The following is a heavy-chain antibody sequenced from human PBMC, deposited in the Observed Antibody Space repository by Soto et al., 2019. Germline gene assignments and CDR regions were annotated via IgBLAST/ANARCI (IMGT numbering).Heavy chain of an antibody. CDR1: GFSFSGSA. D-gene: IGHD1-26*01. V-gene: IGHV3-73*02. CDR3: AVGVKGDFDY. J-gene: IGHJ4*02. Sequence: VQLVESGGGLVQPGGSLKLSCAASGFSFSGSAIHWVRQASGKGLEWVGRIRSKAYNYATPYAESVRGRFTISREDSKNTAYLQMNSLKIEDTAVYYCAVGVKGDFDYWGQGTLVTVSS. CDR2: IRSKAYNYAT.